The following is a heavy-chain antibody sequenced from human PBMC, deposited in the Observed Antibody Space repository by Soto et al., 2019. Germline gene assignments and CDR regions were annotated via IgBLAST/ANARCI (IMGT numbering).Heavy chain of an antibody. Sequence: QVQLVQSGAEVKKPGASVKVSCKASGYTFTSYGISWVRQARGQGLEWMGWISAYNGNTNYAQKLQGRVTMTTDTSTSTAYMELRSLRSDDTAVYYCARDWGKYCSSTSCYSGRVDYWGQGTLVTVSS. CDR3: ARDWGKYCSSTSCYSGRVDY. CDR2: ISAYNGNT. D-gene: IGHD2-2*01. J-gene: IGHJ4*02. CDR1: GYTFTSYG. V-gene: IGHV1-18*01.